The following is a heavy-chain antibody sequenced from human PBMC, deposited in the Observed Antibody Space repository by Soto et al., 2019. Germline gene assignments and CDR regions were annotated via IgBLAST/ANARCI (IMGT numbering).Heavy chain of an antibody. J-gene: IGHJ3*02. Sequence: GGSLRLSCAASGFTFSSYAMSWVRQAPGKGLEWVSAISGSGGSTYYADSVKGRFTISRDNSKNTLYLQMNSLRAEDTAVYYCAKDRIFRGGRKTYCSGGSCYLYAFDIWGQGTMVTVSS. CDR3: AKDRIFRGGRKTYCSGGSCYLYAFDI. D-gene: IGHD2-15*01. V-gene: IGHV3-23*01. CDR2: ISGSGGST. CDR1: GFTFSSYA.